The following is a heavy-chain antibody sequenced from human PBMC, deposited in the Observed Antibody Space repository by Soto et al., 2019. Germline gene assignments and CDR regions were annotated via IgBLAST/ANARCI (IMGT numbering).Heavy chain of an antibody. CDR3: ASSIWKQLDADDACDI. J-gene: IGHJ3*02. Sequence: QVQLVQSGAEVKKPGASVKVSCKASGYTFTRYGISWVRQAPGQGLEWMGWISASNGNTTNAQKLQGRVTMTTDTTTSTAYMELRSLRSDDSAVYYCASSIWKQLDADDACDIWGQGTMVTVSS. V-gene: IGHV1-18*01. CDR1: GYTFTRYG. D-gene: IGHD6-13*01. CDR2: ISASNGNT.